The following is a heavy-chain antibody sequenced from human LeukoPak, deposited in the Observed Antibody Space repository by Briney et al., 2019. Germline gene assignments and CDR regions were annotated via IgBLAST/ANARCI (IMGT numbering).Heavy chain of an antibody. D-gene: IGHD2-8*01. J-gene: IGHJ6*04. CDR3: ARGSPKLYGGAMDV. CDR1: GGSISSGGYS. Sequence: TSQTLSLTCAVSGGSISSGGYSWSWIRQPPGKGLEWIGYIYYTGTTNYNPSLQSRVTISVNTSKNQFSLNLRSVTAADTAVYYCARGSPKLYGGAMDVWGKGTTVTVSS. CDR2: IYYTGTT. V-gene: IGHV4-30-4*07.